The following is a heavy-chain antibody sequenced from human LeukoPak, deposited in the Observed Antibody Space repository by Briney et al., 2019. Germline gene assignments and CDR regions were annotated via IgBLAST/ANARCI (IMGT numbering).Heavy chain of an antibody. CDR3: ARGLLRDDAFDI. CDR1: GYTFTSYD. V-gene: IGHV1-8*01. CDR2: MNPNSGNT. D-gene: IGHD2/OR15-2a*01. Sequence: ASVKFSCKASGYTFTSYDINWVRQATGQGLEWLGWMNPNSGNTGYAQKFQGRVTMTRNTSISTAYMELSSLRSEDTAVYYCARGLLRDDAFDIWGQGTMVTVSS. J-gene: IGHJ3*02.